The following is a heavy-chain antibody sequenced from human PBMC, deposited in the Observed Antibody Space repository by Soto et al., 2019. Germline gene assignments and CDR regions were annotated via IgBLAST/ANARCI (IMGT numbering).Heavy chain of an antibody. V-gene: IGHV4-38-2*02. D-gene: IGHD2-2*01. CDR3: ARDDHIVVVPTSLGAMDV. CDR2: IYHTGTT. Sequence: SETLSLTCAVSGDSIISIYHWAWIRQPPGRGLEWIASIYHTGTTYYTPSLRSRVTISVDTSKNQFSLRLSSVTAADSAVYYCARDDHIVVVPTSLGAMDVWGQGTTVTVSS. CDR1: GDSIISIYH. J-gene: IGHJ6*02.